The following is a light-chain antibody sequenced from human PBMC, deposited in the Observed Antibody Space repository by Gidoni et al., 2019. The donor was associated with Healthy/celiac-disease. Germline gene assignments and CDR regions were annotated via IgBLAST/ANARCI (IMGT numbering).Light chain of an antibody. J-gene: IGKJ2*01. Sequence: DIQMTQSPSSLSASVGDRVTITCRASQSLSSYLNWYQQKPGKAPKLLIYAASSLQSGVPSRFSGSGSGTDFTLTISSLQPEDFATYYCQQSYSTPLYTFGQXTKLEIK. CDR1: QSLSSY. CDR3: QQSYSTPLYT. V-gene: IGKV1-39*01. CDR2: AAS.